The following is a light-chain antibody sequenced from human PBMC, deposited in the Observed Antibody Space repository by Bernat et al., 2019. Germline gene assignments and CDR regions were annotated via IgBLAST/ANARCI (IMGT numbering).Light chain of an antibody. CDR3: QQYNSFLT. CDR1: QSISSW. CDR2: KAS. Sequence: DIQMTQSPSTLSASVGDRVTITCRASQSISSWLAWYQQKPGKAPKFLLSKASSLESGVPSRFSGSGSGTEFTLTISSLQPDDFATYYCQQYNSFLTFGGGTKVGIK. V-gene: IGKV1-5*03. J-gene: IGKJ4*01.